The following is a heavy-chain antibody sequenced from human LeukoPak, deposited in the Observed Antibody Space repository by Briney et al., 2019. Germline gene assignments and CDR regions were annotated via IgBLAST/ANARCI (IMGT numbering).Heavy chain of an antibody. CDR3: ARVAVAATGWFDP. V-gene: IGHV4-39*01. CDR2: IYYSGST. Sequence: NPSETLSLTCTVSGGSISSSTHYWGWVRQPPGKGLEWIGSIYYSGSTYYNPSLSSRVTISVDTSKNQFSLKLSSVTAADTAVYHCARVAVAATGWFDPWGQGTLVTVSS. D-gene: IGHD6-19*01. CDR1: GGSISSSTHY. J-gene: IGHJ5*02.